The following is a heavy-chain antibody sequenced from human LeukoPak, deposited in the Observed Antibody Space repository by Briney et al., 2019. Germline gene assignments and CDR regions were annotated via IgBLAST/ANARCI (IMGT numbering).Heavy chain of an antibody. CDR3: AKWRGYSSGWSGPFDD. CDR1: GYTFTGHH. V-gene: IGHV1-2*02. Sequence: ASVKVSCKASGYTFTGHHMHWVRQAPGQGLEWMGWIDPNSGGTNYAQKFQGRVTVTRDTSISTAYMELSRLKSDDPAVYYCAKWRGYSSGWSGPFDDWGQGTLVTVSS. J-gene: IGHJ4*01. D-gene: IGHD6-19*01. CDR2: IDPNSGGT.